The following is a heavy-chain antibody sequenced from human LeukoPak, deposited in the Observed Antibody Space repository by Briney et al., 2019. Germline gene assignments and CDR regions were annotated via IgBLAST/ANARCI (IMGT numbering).Heavy chain of an antibody. V-gene: IGHV1-18*01. D-gene: IGHD2-8*01. CDR1: GYTFTSYG. Sequence: ASVKVSCKASGYTFTSYGISWVRQAPGQGLEWMGWVSAYNGNTNYAQKLQGRVTMTTDTSTSTAYMELRSLRSDDTAVYYCARAPVLMVYAPIDYWGQGTLVTVSS. J-gene: IGHJ4*02. CDR3: ARAPVLMVYAPIDY. CDR2: VSAYNGNT.